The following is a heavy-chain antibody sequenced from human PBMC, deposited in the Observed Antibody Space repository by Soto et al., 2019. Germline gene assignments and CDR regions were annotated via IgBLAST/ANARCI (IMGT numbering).Heavy chain of an antibody. CDR2: INPSGGST. D-gene: IGHD3-3*01. V-gene: IGHV1-46*01. J-gene: IGHJ6*02. CDR3: ARDRGGIFGVVASLYYYGMDV. Sequence: ASVKVSCKASGYTFTSYYMHWVREAPGQGLELMGIINPSGGSTSYAQKFQGRVTMTRDTSTSTVYMELSSLRSEDTAVYYCARDRGGIFGVVASLYYYGMDVWGQGTTVTVSS. CDR1: GYTFTSYY.